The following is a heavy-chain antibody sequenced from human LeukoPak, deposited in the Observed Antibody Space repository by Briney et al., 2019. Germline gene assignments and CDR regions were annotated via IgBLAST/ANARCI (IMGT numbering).Heavy chain of an antibody. V-gene: IGHV3-11*01. CDR1: GFTFSDYY. J-gene: IGHJ1*01. Sequence: GGSLRLSCAASGFTFSDYYMSWIRQAPGKGLEGVSYISSSGSTIYYADSVKGRFTISRDNAKNSLYLQMNSLRAEDTAVYYCARGRRWATVITSGEGAEYFQHWGQGTLVTVSS. D-gene: IGHD3-3*01. CDR3: ARGRRWATVITSGEGAEYFQH. CDR2: ISSSGSTI.